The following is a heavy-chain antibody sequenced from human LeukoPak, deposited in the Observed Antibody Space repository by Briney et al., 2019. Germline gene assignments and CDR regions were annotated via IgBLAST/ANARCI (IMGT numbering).Heavy chain of an antibody. CDR3: AREIDDYGDYYIDY. CDR2: INPNSGGT. Sequence: RASVKVSCKASGYTFTGYYMHWVRQAPGQGLEWMGWINPNSGGTNYAQKFQGRVTMTRDTSISTAHMELSRLRSDDTAVYYCAREIDDYGDYYIDYWGQGTLVTVSS. CDR1: GYTFTGYY. D-gene: IGHD4-17*01. V-gene: IGHV1-2*02. J-gene: IGHJ4*02.